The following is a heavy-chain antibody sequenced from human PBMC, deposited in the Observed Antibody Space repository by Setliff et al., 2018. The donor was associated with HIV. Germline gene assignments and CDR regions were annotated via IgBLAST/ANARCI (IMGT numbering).Heavy chain of an antibody. V-gene: IGHV4-34*12. J-gene: IGHJ4*02. CDR1: GGSFSDYY. D-gene: IGHD6-13*01. CDR2: IFYAGSTY. CDR3: ARSPAAEGF. Sequence: SETLSLTCAVYGGSFSDYYWGWIRQPPGKGLEWIGSIFYAGSTYYYNPSLKSRVTISVDASNNQFSLKLSSVTATDTAVYYCARSPAAEGFWGQGTLVTVSS.